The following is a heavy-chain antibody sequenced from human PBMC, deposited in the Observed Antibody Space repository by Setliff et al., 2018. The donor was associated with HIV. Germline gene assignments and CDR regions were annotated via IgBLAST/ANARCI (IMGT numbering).Heavy chain of an antibody. V-gene: IGHV4-4*03. CDR3: ARDHVFGSRTGFDP. CDR1: GGPLNSRNW. CDR2: VFHSGSA. Sequence: PPETLSLTCAVSGGPLNSRNWWSWVRQPPGKGLGWFGEVFHSGSANSNASLRSRVMISVDTSKNQFSLKLSAVTAADTAVYYCARDHVFGSRTGFDPWGPGILVTVSS. J-gene: IGHJ5*02. D-gene: IGHD3-10*01.